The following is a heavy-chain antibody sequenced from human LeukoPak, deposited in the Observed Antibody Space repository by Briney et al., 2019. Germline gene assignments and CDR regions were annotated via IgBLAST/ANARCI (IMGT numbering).Heavy chain of an antibody. CDR2: ISYNGRT. D-gene: IGHD3-3*01. J-gene: IGHJ4*02. Sequence: SETLSLTCTVSGGSIYSSDHYWAWIRQPPGKGLEFIGNISYNGRTNYNLSLKSRVTISVDTSKNRFSLRLSSVTAADTAVYYCASQGAGVVITDYWGQGILVTVSS. V-gene: IGHV4-39*01. CDR3: ASQGAGVVITDY. CDR1: GGSIYSSDHY.